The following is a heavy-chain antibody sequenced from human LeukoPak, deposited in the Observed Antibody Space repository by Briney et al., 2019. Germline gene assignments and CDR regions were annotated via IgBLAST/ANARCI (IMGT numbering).Heavy chain of an antibody. CDR2: IWYDGSKK. D-gene: IGHD1-26*01. V-gene: IGHV3-30*02. CDR1: GFTFSYYT. CDR3: AKDYGWNGIVGAATGFDF. J-gene: IGHJ4*02. Sequence: GGSLRLSCAASGFTFSYYTMHWVRQAPGKGLEWVALIWYDGSKKYYADSVKGRFTISRDNSKNTLYLEMNSLRAEDTAVYYCAKDYGWNGIVGAATGFDFWGQGTLVAVSS.